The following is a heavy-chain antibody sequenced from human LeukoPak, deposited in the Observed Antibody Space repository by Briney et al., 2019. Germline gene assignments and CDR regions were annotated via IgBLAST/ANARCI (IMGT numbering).Heavy chain of an antibody. D-gene: IGHD1-26*01. Sequence: PGGSLRLSCAASGFTFSSYGMHWVRQAPGKGLEWVAFIRSDGSNKYYADSVKGRFTISRDNSKNTLYLQMNSLRAEDTAVYYCAKITDGELRRFDYWGQGTLVTVSS. CDR2: IRSDGSNK. CDR3: AKITDGELRRFDY. CDR1: GFTFSSYG. V-gene: IGHV3-30*02. J-gene: IGHJ4*02.